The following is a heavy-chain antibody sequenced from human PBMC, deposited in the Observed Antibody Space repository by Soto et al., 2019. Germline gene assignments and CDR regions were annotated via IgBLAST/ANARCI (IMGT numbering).Heavy chain of an antibody. CDR1: GGTFSSYA. Sequence: GASVKVSCKASGGTFSSYAISWVRQAPGQGLEWMGGIIPIFGTANYAQKFQGRVTITADESTSTAYMELSSLRSEDTAVYYCARGGPMDYYYGMDVWGQGTTVTVSS. J-gene: IGHJ6*02. D-gene: IGHD2-8*01. V-gene: IGHV1-69*13. CDR3: ARGGPMDYYYGMDV. CDR2: IIPIFGTA.